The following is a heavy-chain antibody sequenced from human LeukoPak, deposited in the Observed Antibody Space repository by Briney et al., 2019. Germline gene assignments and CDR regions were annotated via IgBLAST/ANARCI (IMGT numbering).Heavy chain of an antibody. J-gene: IGHJ6*02. CDR1: GGTFSSYA. CDR3: ARAYSFPQYYYYYGMDV. D-gene: IGHD4-11*01. V-gene: IGHV1-69*04. Sequence: GSSVKVSFKASGGTFSSYAISWVRQAPGQGLEWMGRIIPILGIANYAQKFQGRVTITADKSTSTAYMELSSLRSEDTAVYYCARAYSFPQYYYYYGMDVWGQGTTVTVSS. CDR2: IIPILGIA.